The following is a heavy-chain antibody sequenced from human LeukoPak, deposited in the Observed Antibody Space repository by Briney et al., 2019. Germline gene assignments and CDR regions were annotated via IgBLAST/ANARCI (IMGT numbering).Heavy chain of an antibody. CDR3: TRGRYYFDY. CDR2: INADGSST. J-gene: IGHJ4*02. Sequence: GGSLRLSCAASRFAFSDYWMHWVRQAPGKGLVWVSRINADGSSTNYADSVKGRITISRDNAKNTLYLQMNSLRAEDTAVYYCTRGRYYFDYWGQGTLVTVSS. CDR1: RFAFSDYW. V-gene: IGHV3-74*01. D-gene: IGHD1-14*01.